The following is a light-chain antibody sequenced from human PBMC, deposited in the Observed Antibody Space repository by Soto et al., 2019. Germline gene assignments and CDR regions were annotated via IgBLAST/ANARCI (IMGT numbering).Light chain of an antibody. CDR1: SIDVGGYIY. CDR3: SSYTSSSTRA. CDR2: DVS. V-gene: IGLV2-14*01. J-gene: IGLJ1*01. Sequence: SVLNRLASVSGSPGRSIPFPSTETSIDVGGYIYVSWYQQHPGKAPKLMIYDVSNRPSGVSNRFSGSKSGNTAALTISGLQSEDKTDYYCSSYTSSSTRAVGPSTKVIVL.